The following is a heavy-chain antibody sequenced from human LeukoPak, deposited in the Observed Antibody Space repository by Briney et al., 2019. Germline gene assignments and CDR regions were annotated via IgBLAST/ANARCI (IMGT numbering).Heavy chain of an antibody. CDR1: GYTFTSYG. D-gene: IGHD6-6*01. CDR2: ISAYNGNT. CDR3: ARDQEYSSSFLDAFDI. V-gene: IGHV1-18*01. J-gene: IGHJ3*02. Sequence: ASVKVSCKASGYTFTSYGISRVRQAPGQGLEWMGWISAYNGNTNYAQKLQGRVTMTTDTSTSTAYMELRSLRSDDTAVYYCARDQEYSSSFLDAFDIWGQGTMVTVSS.